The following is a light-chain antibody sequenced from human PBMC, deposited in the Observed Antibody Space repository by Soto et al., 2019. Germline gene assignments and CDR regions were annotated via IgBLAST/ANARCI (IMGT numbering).Light chain of an antibody. CDR1: SGHSSST. V-gene: IGLV4-60*03. Sequence: QLVLTQSSSASASLGSSVKLTCTLSSGHSSSTIAWHQQQPGKAPRYLMKLEGSGSHNRGSGVPDRFSGSSSGADRYLTISNLQSEDEAEYYCETWDSNTRVFGGGTKVTVL. J-gene: IGLJ3*02. CDR2: LEGSGSH. CDR3: ETWDSNTRV.